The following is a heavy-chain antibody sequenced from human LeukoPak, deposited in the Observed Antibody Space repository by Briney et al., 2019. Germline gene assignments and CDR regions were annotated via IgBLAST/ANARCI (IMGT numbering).Heavy chain of an antibody. CDR2: IYPGDSDT. CDR3: ARQSDDSSGYYCNFDY. Sequence: GESLQISCKGSGYSFTSYWIGWVRQMPGKGLEWMGIIYPGDSDTRYSPSFQGQVTISADKSISTAYLQWSSLKASDTAMYYCARQSDDSSGYYCNFDYWGQGTLVTVSS. V-gene: IGHV5-51*01. D-gene: IGHD3-22*01. CDR1: GYSFTSYW. J-gene: IGHJ4*02.